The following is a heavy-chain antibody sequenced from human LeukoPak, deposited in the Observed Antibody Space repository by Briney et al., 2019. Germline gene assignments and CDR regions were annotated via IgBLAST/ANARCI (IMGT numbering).Heavy chain of an antibody. J-gene: IGHJ5*02. Sequence: GGSLRLSCAASGFTFSDYYMSWIRQAPGKGLEWVSYISSSGSTIYYADSVKGRFTISRDNAKNSLYLQMNSLRAEDTAVYYCARGGSSTSSEYNWFDPWGQGTLVTVSS. CDR3: ARGGSSTSSEYNWFDP. V-gene: IGHV3-11*01. D-gene: IGHD2-2*01. CDR1: GFTFSDYY. CDR2: ISSSGSTI.